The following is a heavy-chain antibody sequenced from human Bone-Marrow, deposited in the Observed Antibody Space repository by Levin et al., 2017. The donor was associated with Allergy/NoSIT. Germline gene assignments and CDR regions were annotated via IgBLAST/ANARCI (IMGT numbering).Heavy chain of an antibody. V-gene: IGHV1-8*01. J-gene: IGHJ5*02. Sequence: RASVKVSCKASGYTFTSYDINWVRQATGQGLEWMGWMNPNSGNTGYAQKFQGRVTMTRNTSISTAYMELRSLRSEDTAVYYCARGRQWLAPFDPWGQGTLVTVSS. D-gene: IGHD6-19*01. CDR3: ARGRQWLAPFDP. CDR1: GYTFTSYD. CDR2: MNPNSGNT.